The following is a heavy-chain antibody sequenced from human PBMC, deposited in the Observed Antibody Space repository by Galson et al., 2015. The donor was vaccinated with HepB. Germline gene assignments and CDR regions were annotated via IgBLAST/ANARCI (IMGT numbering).Heavy chain of an antibody. CDR2: IYWDDDK. D-gene: IGHD6-13*01. V-gene: IGHV2-5*08. Sequence: PALVKPTQTLTLTCTFSGFSLSTSGMCVSWIRQPPGKALEWLALIYWDDDKRYSPSLKSRLTITKDTSKNQVVLTMTNMDPVDTATYYCAHSSKQQLVPRRNSYFDYWGQGTLVTVSS. CDR3: AHSSKQQLVPRRNSYFDY. J-gene: IGHJ4*02. CDR1: GFSLSTSGMC.